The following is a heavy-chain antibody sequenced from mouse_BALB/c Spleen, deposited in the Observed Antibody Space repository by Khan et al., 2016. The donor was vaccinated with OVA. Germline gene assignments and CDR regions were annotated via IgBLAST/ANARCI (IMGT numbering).Heavy chain of an antibody. CDR1: GYSITSGYG. CDR3: ARTARIKY. CDR2: ISYSGST. D-gene: IGHD1-2*01. V-gene: IGHV3-1*02. J-gene: IGHJ2*01. Sequence: EVQLQESGPGLVKPSQSLSLTCTVTGYSITSGYGWHWIRQFPGNKLEWMGYISYSGSTNYNPSLKSRIPITRDTSKNQFFLQLNSVTTEDTATYYCARTARIKYWGQGTTLTVSS.